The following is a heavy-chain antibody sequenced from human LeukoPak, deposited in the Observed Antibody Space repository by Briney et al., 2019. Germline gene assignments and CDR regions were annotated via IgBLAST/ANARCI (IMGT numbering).Heavy chain of an antibody. V-gene: IGHV3-48*03. CDR1: GFTLSNYE. J-gene: IGHJ4*02. CDR3: ARVSSMSTLPYYFDY. CDR2: VSSSGSSI. D-gene: IGHD2/OR15-2a*01. Sequence: GGSLRLSCAASGFTLSNYEMNWVRRAPGKGLEWVSYVSSSGSSISYADSVKGRFTISRDNAKNSLYLQMDRLRAEDTAVYYCARVSSMSTLPYYFDYWGQGTLVTVSS.